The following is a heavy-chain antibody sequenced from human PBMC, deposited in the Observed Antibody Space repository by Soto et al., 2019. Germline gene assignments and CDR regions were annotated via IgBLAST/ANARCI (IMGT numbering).Heavy chain of an antibody. CDR1: GYTFTSYA. V-gene: IGHV1-3*01. CDR3: ARVIGGWYYFDY. CDR2: INAGNGNT. J-gene: IGHJ4*02. D-gene: IGHD6-19*01. Sequence: VKVSCKASGYTFTSYAMHWVRQAPGQRLEWMGWINAGNGNTKYSQKFQGRVTITRDTSASTAYMELSSLRSEDTAVYYCARVIGGWYYFDYWGQGTLVTVSS.